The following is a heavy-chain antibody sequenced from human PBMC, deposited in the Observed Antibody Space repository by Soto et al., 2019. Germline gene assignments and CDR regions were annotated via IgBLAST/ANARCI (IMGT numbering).Heavy chain of an antibody. V-gene: IGHV1-69*01. CDR3: AVAAVREIMAQESSGMAV. Sequence: QVQLVQSGAEVKTPGPSVKVSCKASGGTLSDYAISWVRQAPGQGLEWMGGIMPTVDSANYAQNFQGRLTISADESTSTANLELSSLRSDDTAVYYCAVAAVREIMAQESSGMAVWGQGTTVIVSS. D-gene: IGHD3-10*01. CDR1: GGTLSDYA. J-gene: IGHJ6*02. CDR2: IMPTVDSA.